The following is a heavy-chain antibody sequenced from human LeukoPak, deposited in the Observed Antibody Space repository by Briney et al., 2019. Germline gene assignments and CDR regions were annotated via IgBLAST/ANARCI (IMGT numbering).Heavy chain of an antibody. CDR1: GYTFSSFD. Sequence: GGSLRLSCPASGYTFSSFDMHRVRQPAGQGLEWVSSIRTASDTYYPGSVEGRFTLSRDNAKNSLYLQMNSLTAGDTAAYYCARGPPRGKYYYMDVWGKGTTVTVSS. D-gene: IGHD1-1*01. CDR3: ARGPPRGKYYYMDV. V-gene: IGHV3-13*01. CDR2: IRTASDT. J-gene: IGHJ6*03.